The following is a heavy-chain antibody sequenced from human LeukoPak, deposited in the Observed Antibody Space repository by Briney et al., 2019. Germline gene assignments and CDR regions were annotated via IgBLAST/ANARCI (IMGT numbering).Heavy chain of an antibody. Sequence: GGSLRLSCAPSGVTFSSYGMRWGCPAPGEGLERVSFITTSGATTSYADSVKGRFTISRDNPRNTLYMQMNSLRDEDPALYYCAIMHGYYDGSGYWVQWGQGTLVTVSS. D-gene: IGHD3-22*01. CDR1: GVTFSSYG. CDR2: ITTSGATT. J-gene: IGHJ4*02. V-gene: IGHV3-23*01. CDR3: AIMHGYYDGSGYWVQ.